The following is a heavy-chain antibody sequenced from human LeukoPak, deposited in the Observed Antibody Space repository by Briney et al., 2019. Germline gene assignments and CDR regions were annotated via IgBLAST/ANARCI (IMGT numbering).Heavy chain of an antibody. V-gene: IGHV3-23*01. CDR3: ASGTYQLGDY. CDR1: GLSFSSSA. Sequence: GGSLRLSCAASGLSFSSSAMSWVRQAPGKGLEWVAGISGSGVDTHYAGSVNGRFRISRDNSANTLYLQMNSLREEDTALYYCASGTYQLGDYWGQGTQVAVSP. D-gene: IGHD3-10*01. J-gene: IGHJ4*02. CDR2: ISGSGVDT.